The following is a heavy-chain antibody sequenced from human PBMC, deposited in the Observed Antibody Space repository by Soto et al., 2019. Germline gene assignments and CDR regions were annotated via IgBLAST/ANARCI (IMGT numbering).Heavy chain of an antibody. Sequence: GGSLRLSCAASGFTFSRHWMHWVRQAPGKGLVWVSRINDDGSFTDYADSVRGRFTISRDDAKNTLILQMNSLRVDDTAVYYCVRGTSAWSGKDYWGQGTLVTVYS. CDR3: VRGTSAWSGKDY. D-gene: IGHD6-19*01. CDR1: GFTFSRHW. J-gene: IGHJ4*02. V-gene: IGHV3-74*01. CDR2: INDDGSFT.